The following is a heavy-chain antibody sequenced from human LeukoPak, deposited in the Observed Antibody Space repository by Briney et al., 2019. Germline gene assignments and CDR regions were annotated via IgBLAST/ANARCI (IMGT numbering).Heavy chain of an antibody. J-gene: IGHJ4*02. CDR3: ARVSDSSGYGYFDY. D-gene: IGHD3-22*01. CDR1: GGSSSSYY. Sequence: SETLSLTCTVSGGSSSSYYWSWIRQPPGKGLEWMGYIYYSGSTNYNPSLKSRVTISVDTSKNQFSLKLSPVTAADTAVYYCARVSDSSGYGYFDYWGQGTLVTVSS. CDR2: IYYSGST. V-gene: IGHV4-59*08.